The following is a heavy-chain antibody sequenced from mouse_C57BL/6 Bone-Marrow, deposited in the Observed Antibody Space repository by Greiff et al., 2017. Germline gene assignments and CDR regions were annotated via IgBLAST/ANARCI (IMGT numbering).Heavy chain of an antibody. V-gene: IGHV1-53*01. Sequence: QVQLQQPGTELVKPGASVKLSCKASGYTFTSYWMHWVKQRPGQGLEWIGNINPSNGGTNYNEKFKSKATLTVDKSSSPAYLQLSSLTSEDSAVYYCARGLTGFDYFDYWGQGTTLTVSS. CDR3: ARGLTGFDYFDY. CDR2: INPSNGGT. D-gene: IGHD4-1*01. J-gene: IGHJ2*01. CDR1: GYTFTSYW.